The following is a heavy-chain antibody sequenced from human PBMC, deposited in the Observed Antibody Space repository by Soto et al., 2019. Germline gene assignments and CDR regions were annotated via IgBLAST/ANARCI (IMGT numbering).Heavy chain of an antibody. J-gene: IGHJ4*02. V-gene: IGHV4-4*07. CDR1: GGSVRSYY. D-gene: IGHD3-10*01. CDR2: IYTVGST. CDR3: ARASVGPSGGGSGLMPFDY. Sequence: PSETLSLTCTVSGGSVRSYYWSWIQQPAGKVLQWIGRIYTVGSTNYKPSLKSRVTMSVDTSKNQFSLTLTSVTAADTAVYYGARASVGPSGGGSGLMPFDYWGQGTLVTVSS.